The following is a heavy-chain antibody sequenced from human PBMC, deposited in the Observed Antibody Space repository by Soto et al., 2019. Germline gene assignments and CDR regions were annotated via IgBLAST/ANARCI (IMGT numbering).Heavy chain of an antibody. CDR1: GYTFTSYD. CDR3: ARGSCGGGSCRVYY. J-gene: IGHJ4*02. D-gene: IGHD2-15*01. V-gene: IGHV1-8*01. CDR2: INPKRGST. Sequence: ASVKVSCKASGYTFTSYDINWVRQAPGQGLEWMGWINPKRGSTDYAQKFQGRVTMTRTTSISTAYMELSRLRSDDTAVYYCARGSCGGGSCRVYYWGQGTPVTVSS.